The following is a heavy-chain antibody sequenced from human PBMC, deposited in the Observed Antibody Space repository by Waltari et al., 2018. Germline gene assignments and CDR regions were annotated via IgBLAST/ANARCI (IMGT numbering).Heavy chain of an antibody. CDR3: ARDSGSGWYDY. Sequence: EVQLVESGGGPVKPGGSLRLSCAASGFTFSSYSMNWVRQAPGKGLEWVSSISSSSSYIYYADSVKGRFTISRDNAKNSLYLQRNSLRAEDTAVYYCARDSGSGWYDYWGQGTLVTVSS. V-gene: IGHV3-21*01. J-gene: IGHJ4*02. D-gene: IGHD6-19*01. CDR2: ISSSSSYI. CDR1: GFTFSSYS.